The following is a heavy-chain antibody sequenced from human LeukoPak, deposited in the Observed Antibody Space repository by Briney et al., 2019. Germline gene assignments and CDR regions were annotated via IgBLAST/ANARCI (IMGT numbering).Heavy chain of an antibody. CDR1: GFTFSSYA. CDR2: ISGSGGSA. Sequence: GGSLRLSCAASGFTFSSYAMSWVRQAPGKGLEWVSAISGSGGSAYYADSVKGRFTISRDNSKSTLYLQMNSLRAEDTAVYYCAKVRWLQWAGFDYWGQGTLVTVSS. V-gene: IGHV3-23*01. J-gene: IGHJ4*02. CDR3: AKVRWLQWAGFDY. D-gene: IGHD5-24*01.